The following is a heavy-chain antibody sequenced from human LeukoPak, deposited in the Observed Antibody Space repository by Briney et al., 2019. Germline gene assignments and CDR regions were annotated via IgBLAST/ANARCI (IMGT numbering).Heavy chain of an antibody. CDR3: ARGGDYGDYGYFDL. CDR1: GGTFTSYA. D-gene: IGHD4-17*01. Sequence: ASVTVSCKASGGTFTSYAISWVRQPPPQGLEWMGRIIPIFGTANYEQKFQGRVTITTDESTSTAYMELSSLRSEDTAVYYCARGGDYGDYGYFDLWGRGTLVTVSS. V-gene: IGHV1-69*05. J-gene: IGHJ2*01. CDR2: IIPIFGTA.